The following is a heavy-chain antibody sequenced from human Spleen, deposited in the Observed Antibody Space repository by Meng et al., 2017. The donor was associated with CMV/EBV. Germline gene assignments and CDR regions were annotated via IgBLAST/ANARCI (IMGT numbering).Heavy chain of an antibody. CDR3: ARIVPAASY. Sequence: ASVKVSCKASGYTFTGYYIHWVRQAPGQGLEWMGWINPNSGDTNYLQKFQGRVTMTRDTSTSTVYMELSSLRSEDTAVYYCARIVPAASYWGQGTLVTVSS. CDR2: INPNSGDT. CDR1: GYTFTGYY. J-gene: IGHJ4*02. V-gene: IGHV1-2*02. D-gene: IGHD2-2*01.